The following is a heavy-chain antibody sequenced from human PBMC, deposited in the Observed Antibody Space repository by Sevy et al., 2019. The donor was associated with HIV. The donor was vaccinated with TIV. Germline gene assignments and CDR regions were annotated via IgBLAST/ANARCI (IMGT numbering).Heavy chain of an antibody. V-gene: IGHV3-30-3*01. Sequence: GSLRLSCAASGFAFSTHAMHWVRQAPGKGLEWVAVISYEGTETFYAASVEGRFTISRDNSKNMLSLQINSLRREDTEVYYCARDGGYSVKWYPLYWGHGTLVTVSS. CDR3: ARDGGYSVKWYPLY. D-gene: IGHD1-26*01. CDR2: ISYEGTET. CDR1: GFAFSTHA. J-gene: IGHJ4*01.